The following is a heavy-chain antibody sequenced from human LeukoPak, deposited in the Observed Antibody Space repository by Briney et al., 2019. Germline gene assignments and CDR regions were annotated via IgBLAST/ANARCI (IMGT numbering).Heavy chain of an antibody. CDR1: GFTFSSYW. CDR2: IRQDGSEK. CDR3: ARGNRYSYGYVNY. V-gene: IGHV3-7*03. D-gene: IGHD5-18*01. Sequence: GGSLRLSCVASGFTFSSYWMSWVRQAPGKGLEWVANIRQDGSEKYYVDSVKGRFTISRDNAKNSLYLQMNSLRAEDTAVYYCARGNRYSYGYVNYWGQGTMVTVSS. J-gene: IGHJ4*02.